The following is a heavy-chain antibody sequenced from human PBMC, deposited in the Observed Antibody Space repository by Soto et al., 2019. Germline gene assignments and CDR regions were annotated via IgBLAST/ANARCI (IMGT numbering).Heavy chain of an antibody. D-gene: IGHD6-13*01. CDR1: GGSISSESFY. J-gene: IGHJ4*01. CDR3: ATKAVAVAGLD. CDR2: ISHGGNT. Sequence: SETLSLTCSVSGGSISSESFYWSWVRQHPGKGLEWIGEISHGGNTNYNPSLKSRATISLDKSNNQFSLSLSFVTAADTALYYCATKAVAVAGLDWGHGTPVTVSS. V-gene: IGHV4-39*07.